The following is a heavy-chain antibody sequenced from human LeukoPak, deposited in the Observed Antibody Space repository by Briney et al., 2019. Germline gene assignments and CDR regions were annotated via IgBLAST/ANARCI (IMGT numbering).Heavy chain of an antibody. J-gene: IGHJ5*02. V-gene: IGHV4-34*01. D-gene: IGHD2-2*01. CDR1: GGSISDHS. Sequence: SETLSLTCTVSGGSISDHSWIWIRQPPGKGLEWIGEINHGGSTTYNPSLKSRVTISVDTSKNQFSLKLRSVTAADTAVYYCARGGRGVPTARRFKFGDCFDPWGPGTLVTASS. CDR2: INHGGST. CDR3: ARGGRGVPTARRFKFGDCFDP.